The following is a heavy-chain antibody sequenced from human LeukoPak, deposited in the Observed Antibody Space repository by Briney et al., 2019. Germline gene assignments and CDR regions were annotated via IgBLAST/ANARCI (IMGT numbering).Heavy chain of an antibody. D-gene: IGHD2-2*01. CDR1: GLSISGQW. CDR2: IKHDGSEE. V-gene: IGHV3-7*01. CDR3: GNTNNFYH. Sequence: PGGSLRLSSAASGLSISGQWMSWVRQAPGQGLEWVANIKHDGSEEYYVDSVKGRYTISRDDGSESASLQMNCVRAEDTAVYYCGNTNNFYHWGQGSLVVVSS. J-gene: IGHJ1*01.